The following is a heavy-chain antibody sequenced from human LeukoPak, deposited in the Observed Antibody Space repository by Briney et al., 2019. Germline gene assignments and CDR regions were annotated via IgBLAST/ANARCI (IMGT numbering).Heavy chain of an antibody. J-gene: IGHJ4*02. CDR2: NYYSGST. D-gene: IGHD3-10*01. V-gene: IGHV4-59*08. CDR1: GGSISSYY. Sequence: SETLSLTCTVSGGSISSYYWSWIRQPPGKGLEWIGYNYYSGSTNYNPSLKSRVTISVDTSKNQFSLKLSSVTAADTAVYYCARQSGFGAPFDYWGQGTLVTVSS. CDR3: ARQSGFGAPFDY.